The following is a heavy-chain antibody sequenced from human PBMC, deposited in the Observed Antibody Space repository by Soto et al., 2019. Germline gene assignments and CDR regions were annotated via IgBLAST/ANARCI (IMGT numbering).Heavy chain of an antibody. CDR2: IYDSGST. V-gene: IGHV4-30-4*01. CDR3: ARGGNYYGLRV. Sequence: LSLTFTVSGGSIISGDYYWSWIRQPPGKGLEWIGYIYDSGSTYYNASLKSRLTISLDTSKNQFSLQLTSVSAADTAVYYCARGGNYYGLRVWGQGTTVTVSS. J-gene: IGHJ6*02. CDR1: GGSIISGDYY.